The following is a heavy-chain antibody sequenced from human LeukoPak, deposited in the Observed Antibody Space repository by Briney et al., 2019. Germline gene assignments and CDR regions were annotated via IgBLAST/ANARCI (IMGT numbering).Heavy chain of an antibody. J-gene: IGHJ3*02. V-gene: IGHV3-21*04. CDR1: GFTFSSYS. CDR3: ARDSYSSSWYVVAFLPYDAFDI. Sequence: PGGSLRLSCAASGFTFSSYSMNWVRQAPGKGLEWVSSISSSSSYIYYADSVKGRFTISRDNSKNTLYLQMNSLRAEDTAVYYCARDSYSSSWYVVAFLPYDAFDIWGQGTMVTVSS. CDR2: ISSSSSYI. D-gene: IGHD6-13*01.